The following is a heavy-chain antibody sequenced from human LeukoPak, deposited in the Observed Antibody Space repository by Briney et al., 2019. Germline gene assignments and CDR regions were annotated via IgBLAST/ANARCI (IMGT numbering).Heavy chain of an antibody. CDR1: GGAIRSYY. Sequence: SETLSLTCTVSGGAIRSYYWSWVRQPPGKGLEWIGYVYYSGSTSYNPSLKSRVTISVDTSKNQFSLKLSSVTAADTAVYYCARRESSGYLDYWGQGTLVTVSS. J-gene: IGHJ4*02. CDR3: ARRESSGYLDY. V-gene: IGHV4-59*08. D-gene: IGHD6-19*01. CDR2: VYYSGST.